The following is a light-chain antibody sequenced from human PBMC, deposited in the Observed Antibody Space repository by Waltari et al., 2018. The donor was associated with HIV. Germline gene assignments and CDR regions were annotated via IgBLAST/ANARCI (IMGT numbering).Light chain of an antibody. V-gene: IGKV3-11*01. J-gene: IGKJ4*01. CDR1: QSVGSY. CDR2: DAS. CDR3: QQRSNWPPLT. Sequence: ELVLTQSPATLSLSPGERATLSCRASQSVGSYLVWYQQKPGQAPRLLIYDASNRATGIPARFSGSGSGTDFTLTISSLEPEDFAVYYCQQRSNWPPLTFGGGTKVEIK.